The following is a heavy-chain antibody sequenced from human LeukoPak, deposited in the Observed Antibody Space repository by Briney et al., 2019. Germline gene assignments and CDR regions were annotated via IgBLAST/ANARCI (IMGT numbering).Heavy chain of an antibody. Sequence: PSQTLPLTCTVSGGSVSGYYWSWIRQPPGKGLEWIGYIYYTGSTSYNPSLKSRVTISIDTSKNQFSLKLNSVTAADTAVYYCARFHTAVVKSGYYYYMDVWGKGTTVTVSS. CDR2: IYYTGST. CDR3: ARFHTAVVKSGYYYYMDV. D-gene: IGHD5-18*01. CDR1: GGSVSGYY. V-gene: IGHV4-59*02. J-gene: IGHJ6*03.